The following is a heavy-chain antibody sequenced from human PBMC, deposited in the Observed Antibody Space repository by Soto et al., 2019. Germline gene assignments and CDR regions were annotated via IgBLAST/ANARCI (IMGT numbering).Heavy chain of an antibody. D-gene: IGHD6-13*01. CDR2: IVVGGGNT. Sequence: SVKVSCKASGFSFTTSAVQWVRQTRGQRLEWIGWIVVGGGNTNYAQKFHERVTITRDMSTTTAYMELSSLRSDDTAVYYCAALRYGSSVWDWGQGTLVTVSS. CDR3: AALRYGSSVWD. V-gene: IGHV1-58*01. CDR1: GFSFTTSA. J-gene: IGHJ4*02.